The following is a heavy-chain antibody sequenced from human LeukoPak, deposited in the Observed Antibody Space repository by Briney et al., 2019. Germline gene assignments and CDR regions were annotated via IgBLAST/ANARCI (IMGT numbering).Heavy chain of an antibody. CDR1: GYTFTSYD. CDR3: ARGLRSGRQWLVKSYYYMDV. CDR2: MNPNSGNT. Sequence: GASVKVSCRASGYTFTSYDINWVRQATGQGLEWMGWMNPNSGNTGYAQKFQGRVTMTRNTSISTAYMELSSLRFEDTAVYYCARGLRSGRQWLVKSYYYMDVWGKGTTVTVSS. V-gene: IGHV1-8*01. J-gene: IGHJ6*03. D-gene: IGHD6-19*01.